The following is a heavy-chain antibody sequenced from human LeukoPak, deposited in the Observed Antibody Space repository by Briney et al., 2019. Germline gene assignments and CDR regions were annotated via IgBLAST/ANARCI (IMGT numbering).Heavy chain of an antibody. J-gene: IGHJ1*01. Sequence: GASVKVSCKASGYTFTSYAMHWVRQAPGQRLEWMGWINAGNGNTKYSQKFQGRVTITRNTSASTAYMELSSLRSEDTAVYYCARPLWFGEAIGYFQHWGQGTLVTVSS. CDR3: ARPLWFGEAIGYFQH. CDR1: GYTFTSYA. D-gene: IGHD3-10*01. V-gene: IGHV1-3*01. CDR2: INAGNGNT.